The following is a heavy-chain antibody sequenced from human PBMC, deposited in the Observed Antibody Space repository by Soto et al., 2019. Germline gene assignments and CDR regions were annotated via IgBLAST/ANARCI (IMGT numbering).Heavy chain of an antibody. CDR3: ASQGSGSCYYYYGMDV. J-gene: IGHJ6*02. CDR1: GGTFSSYA. D-gene: IGHD3-10*01. CDR2: IIPIFGTA. V-gene: IGHV1-69*13. Sequence: GASVKVSCKASGGTFSSYAISWVRQAPGQGLEWMGGIIPIFGTANYAQKFQGRVTITADESTSTAYMELSSLRSEDTAVYYCASQGSGSCYYYYGMDVWGQGTTVTVSS.